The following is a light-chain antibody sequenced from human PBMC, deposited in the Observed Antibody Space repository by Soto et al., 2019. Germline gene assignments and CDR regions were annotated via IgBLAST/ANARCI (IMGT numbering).Light chain of an antibody. CDR1: NSDVGGYSF. Sequence: QSALTQPASVSGSPGQSITISCTGTNSDVGGYSFVSWYQQHPGKAPKLMIFEVSNRPSGVSGRFSGSKSGNTASLTISGLQAEDEADYYCSSYTSDRGVFGTGTKLTVL. J-gene: IGLJ1*01. V-gene: IGLV2-14*01. CDR3: SSYTSDRGV. CDR2: EVS.